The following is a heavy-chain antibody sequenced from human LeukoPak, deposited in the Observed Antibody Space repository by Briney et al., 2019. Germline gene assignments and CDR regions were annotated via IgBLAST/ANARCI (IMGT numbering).Heavy chain of an antibody. Sequence: SETLSLTCSVSGDSISGSSYYWGWIRQPPGKGLEWIGSIYYSGSTYYNPSLKSRVTISVDTSKNQFSLKLSSVTAADTAVYYCTRHERDVVVTAISDYWGQGTLVTVSS. J-gene: IGHJ4*02. CDR1: GDSISGSSYY. CDR2: IYYSGST. V-gene: IGHV4-39*07. D-gene: IGHD2-21*02. CDR3: TRHERDVVVTAISDY.